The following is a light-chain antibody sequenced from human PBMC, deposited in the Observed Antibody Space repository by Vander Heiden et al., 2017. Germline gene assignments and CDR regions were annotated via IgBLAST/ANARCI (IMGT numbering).Light chain of an antibody. V-gene: IGLV3-21*02. J-gene: IGLJ2*01. CDR3: QVWDNPSEHVL. Sequence: SYVLTQAPPVSVAPGQTATITCGGDNIGARSVHWYQQKPGQAPVLVVYNDVDRPSDIPERFSGSNFGNTATLTITRVEAGDEADYYCQVWDNPSEHVLFGGGTKLTVL. CDR1: NIGARS. CDR2: NDV.